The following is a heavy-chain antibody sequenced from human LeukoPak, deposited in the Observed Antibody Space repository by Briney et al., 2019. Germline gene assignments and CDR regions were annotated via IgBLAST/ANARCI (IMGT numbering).Heavy chain of an antibody. CDR2: MNPNSGNT. Sequence: ASVKVSCKASGYTFTSYDINWVRQATGQGLEWMGWMNPNSGNTGYAQKFQGRVTMTRNTSISTAYMELSSLRSEDTAVYYCARDYSSSWYREEYYYMDIWGKGTTVTVSS. CDR3: ARDYSSSWYREEYYYMDI. CDR1: GYTFTSYD. J-gene: IGHJ6*03. D-gene: IGHD6-13*01. V-gene: IGHV1-8*01.